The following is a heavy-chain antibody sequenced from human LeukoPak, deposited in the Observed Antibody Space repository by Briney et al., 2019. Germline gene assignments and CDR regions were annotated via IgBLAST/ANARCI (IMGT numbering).Heavy chain of an antibody. Sequence: GGSLRLSCAASGFTFSSYAMSWVRQAPGKGLEWVSAISGSGGSTYYADSVKGRLTISRDNSKNTLYLQMNSLRAEDTAVYYCAKDSRYCSSTSCRDWFDPWGQGTLVTVSS. CDR3: AKDSRYCSSTSCRDWFDP. D-gene: IGHD2-2*01. CDR1: GFTFSSYA. CDR2: ISGSGGST. J-gene: IGHJ5*02. V-gene: IGHV3-23*01.